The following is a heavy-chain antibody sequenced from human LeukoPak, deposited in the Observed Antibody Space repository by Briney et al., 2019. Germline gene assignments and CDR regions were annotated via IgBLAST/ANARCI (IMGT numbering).Heavy chain of an antibody. CDR1: GFSLSTIEVG. CDR2: IYWNDDK. D-gene: IGHD6-13*01. CDR3: AHIRDLPTAAAYFDC. J-gene: IGHJ4*02. Sequence: SGPTLVKPTQTLTLTCTFSGFSLSTIEVGVGWIRQPPGKALEWLALIYWNDDKHYSPSLKSRLTITKDTSKNQVVLTVTNVDPVDSATYYCAHIRDLPTAAAYFDCWGQGTLVTVSS. V-gene: IGHV2-5*01.